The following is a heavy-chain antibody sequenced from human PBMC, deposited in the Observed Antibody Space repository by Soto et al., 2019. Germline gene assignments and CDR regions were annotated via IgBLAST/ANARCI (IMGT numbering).Heavy chain of an antibody. V-gene: IGHV5-51*01. D-gene: IGHD4-17*01. CDR3: ARSLRNYYYGMDV. Sequence: PGESLKISCKGSGYSFTSYWIGWVRQMPGKGLEWMGIIYPGDSDTRYSPSFQGQVTISADKSISTAYLQWSSLKASDTAMYYCARSLRNYYYGMDVWGQGTTVTVSS. CDR2: IYPGDSDT. J-gene: IGHJ6*02. CDR1: GYSFTSYW.